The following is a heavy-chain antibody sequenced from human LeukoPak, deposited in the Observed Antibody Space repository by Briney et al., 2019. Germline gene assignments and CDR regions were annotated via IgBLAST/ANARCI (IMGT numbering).Heavy chain of an antibody. CDR3: ARGERYCSGGSCYSELDY. V-gene: IGHV1-69*13. D-gene: IGHD2-15*01. CDR1: GGTFSSYA. J-gene: IGHJ4*02. Sequence: GASVKVSCKASGGTFSSYAISWVRQAPGQGLEWMGGIIPIFGTATYAQKFQGRVTITADESTSTAYMELSSLRSEDTAVYYCARGERYCSGGSCYSELDYWGQGTLVTVSS. CDR2: IIPIFGTA.